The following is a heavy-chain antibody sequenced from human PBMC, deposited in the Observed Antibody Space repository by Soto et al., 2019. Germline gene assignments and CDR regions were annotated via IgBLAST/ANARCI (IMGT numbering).Heavy chain of an antibody. J-gene: IGHJ4*02. CDR3: ARRIVATETFDD. CDR2: IYYSGST. CDR1: GGSISSSSYY. V-gene: IGHV4-39*01. Sequence: PSETLSLTCTVSGGSISSSSYYWGWIRQPPGKGLEWIGSIYYSGSTYYNPSLKSRVTISVDTSKNQFSLTVNSVTAADTAVYYCARRIVATETFDDWGQGTLVTVSS. D-gene: IGHD5-12*01.